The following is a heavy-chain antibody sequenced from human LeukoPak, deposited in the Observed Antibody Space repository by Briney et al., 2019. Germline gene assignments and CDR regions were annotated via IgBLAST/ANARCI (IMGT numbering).Heavy chain of an antibody. D-gene: IGHD3-3*01. CDR2: VSGSGGST. J-gene: IGHJ6*02. Sequence: PGASLRLSCAASGFTFSSYAMSWVRQAPGKGLEWVSAVSGSGGSTYYADSVKGRFTISRDNSKNTLYLQMNSLRAEDTAVYYCAKGLLRFLEWLCYYYYGMDVWGQGTTVTVSS. CDR3: AKGLLRFLEWLCYYYYGMDV. V-gene: IGHV3-23*01. CDR1: GFTFSSYA.